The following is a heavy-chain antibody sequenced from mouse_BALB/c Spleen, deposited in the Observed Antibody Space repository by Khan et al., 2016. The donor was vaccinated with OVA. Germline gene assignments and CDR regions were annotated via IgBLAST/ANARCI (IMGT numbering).Heavy chain of an antibody. CDR3: ARIKKIVATYFDY. CDR1: GYTFTSYW. CDR2: TNPTNGRT. V-gene: IGHV1S81*02. Sequence: QVQLQQPGAELVKAGASVKMSCKASGYTFTSYWMHWVKQRLGQGLEWFAETNPTNGRTYYNEKFKSKAPLAVDKSSSTAYILLSGPTFEDSAVYYCARIKKIVATYFDYWGQGTTLTVSS. J-gene: IGHJ2*01. D-gene: IGHD1-1*01.